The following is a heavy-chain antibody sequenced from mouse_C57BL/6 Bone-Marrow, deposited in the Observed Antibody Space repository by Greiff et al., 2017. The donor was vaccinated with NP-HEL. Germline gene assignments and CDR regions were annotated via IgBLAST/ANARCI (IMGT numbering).Heavy chain of an antibody. CDR2: IWSGGST. J-gene: IGHJ1*03. CDR1: GFSLTSYG. V-gene: IGHV2-2*01. D-gene: IGHD5-1*01. CDR3: ARNSGPYLYWYFDV. Sequence: QVQLQQSGPGLVQPSQSLSITCTVSGFSLTSYGVHWVRQSPGKGLEWLGVIWSGGSTDYNAAFISRLSTSKDNSKSQVFFKMNSLQADDTAIYYCARNSGPYLYWYFDVWGTGTTVTVSS.